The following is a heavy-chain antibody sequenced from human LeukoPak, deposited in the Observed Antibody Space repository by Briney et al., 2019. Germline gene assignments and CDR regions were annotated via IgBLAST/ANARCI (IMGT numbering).Heavy chain of an antibody. CDR1: GFTFSSYG. V-gene: IGHV3-33*01. CDR3: ARDGYYGDYTFDY. CDR2: IWYDGSNK. Sequence: GGSLRLSCAASGFTFSSYGMHWVRQAPGKGLEWVAVIWYDGSNKYYADSVKGRFTISRDNPKNTLYLQMNSLRAEDTAVYYCARDGYYGDYTFDYWGQGTLVTVSS. D-gene: IGHD4-17*01. J-gene: IGHJ4*02.